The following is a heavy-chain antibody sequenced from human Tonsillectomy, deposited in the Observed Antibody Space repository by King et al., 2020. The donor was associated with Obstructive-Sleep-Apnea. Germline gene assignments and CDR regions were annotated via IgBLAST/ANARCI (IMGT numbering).Heavy chain of an antibody. Sequence: VQLVESGGGLVQPGGSLRLSCAASGFTFSNYWMSWVRQAPGKGLGWVANIKQDGSEKYYVDSVKGRFTISRDNAKNSLYLQMNSLRAEDTAVYYCARYCSGGSCYFHDAFDIWGQGTMVTVSS. CDR3: ARYCSGGSCYFHDAFDI. CDR1: GFTFSNYW. CDR2: IKQDGSEK. J-gene: IGHJ3*02. D-gene: IGHD2-15*01. V-gene: IGHV3-7*01.